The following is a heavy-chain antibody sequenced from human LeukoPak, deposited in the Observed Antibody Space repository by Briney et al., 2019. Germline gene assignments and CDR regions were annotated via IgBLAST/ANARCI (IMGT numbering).Heavy chain of an antibody. J-gene: IGHJ5*02. CDR1: GGAIGSYY. D-gene: IGHD3-10*01. Sequence: SETLSLTCTVSGGAIGSYYWSWIRQPAAKGLEWIGRIYTTGRTDYSASLKSRVTMSVDTSNNQFSLKLSSVTAADTAVYYCARDLPSYYFDSGNMFDPWGQGILVTVSS. CDR2: IYTTGRT. CDR3: ARDLPSYYFDSGNMFDP. V-gene: IGHV4-4*07.